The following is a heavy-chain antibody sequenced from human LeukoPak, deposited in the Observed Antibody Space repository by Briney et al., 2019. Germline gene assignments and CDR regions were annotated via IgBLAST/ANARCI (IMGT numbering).Heavy chain of an antibody. CDR1: GGSISSYY. D-gene: IGHD6-13*01. CDR2: IYYSGST. Sequence: SETLSLTCTVSGGSISSYYWSWIRQPPGKGLEWIGYIYYSGSTNYNPSLKSRVTISVDTSKNQFSLKLSSVTGADTAVYYCARVSYSSNWYYFDYWGQGTLVTVSS. CDR3: ARVSYSSNWYYFDY. J-gene: IGHJ4*02. V-gene: IGHV4-59*01.